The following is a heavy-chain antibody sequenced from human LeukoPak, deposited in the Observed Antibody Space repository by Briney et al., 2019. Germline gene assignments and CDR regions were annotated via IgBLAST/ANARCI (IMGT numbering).Heavy chain of an antibody. V-gene: IGHV1-2*02. CDR1: GYTFTGYY. J-gene: IGHJ5*02. CDR2: INPNSGGT. D-gene: IGHD6-19*01. CDR3: ARGWTELPYSSGWYRRYNWFDP. Sequence: GASVKVSCKASGYTFTGYYMHWVRQAPGQGLEWMGWINPNSGGTNYAQKFQGRVTISVDTSKNQFSLKLSSVTAADTAVYYCARGWTELPYSSGWYRRYNWFDPWGQGTLVTVSS.